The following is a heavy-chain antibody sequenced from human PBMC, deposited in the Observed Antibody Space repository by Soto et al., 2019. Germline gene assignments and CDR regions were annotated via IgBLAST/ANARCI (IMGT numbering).Heavy chain of an antibody. Sequence: SETLSLTCAVSGGSIISSNWWSWVRQPPGKGLEWIGEIYYSGNTNANPSLKSRVTLSLDKSKNHFSLMLSSVTAADTAVYYCARYYFDTGGYSNWFDPWGQGTLVTVSS. CDR1: GGSIISSNW. V-gene: IGHV4-4*02. D-gene: IGHD3-22*01. J-gene: IGHJ5*02. CDR2: IYYSGNT. CDR3: ARYYFDTGGYSNWFDP.